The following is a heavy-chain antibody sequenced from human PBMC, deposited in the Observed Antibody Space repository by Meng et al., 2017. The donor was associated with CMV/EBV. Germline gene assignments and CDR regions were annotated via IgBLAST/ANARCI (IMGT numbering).Heavy chain of an antibody. CDR2: ISSSSSYI. V-gene: IGHV3-21*01. D-gene: IGHD3-3*01. J-gene: IGHJ6*02. CDR3: ARTPYDFWSGYGPLNARGCMDV. CDR1: GFTFSSYS. Sequence: GESLKISCAASGFTFSSYSMNWVRQAPGKGLEWVSSISSSSSYIYYADSVKGRCTISRDNAKNSLYLQMNSLRAEDTAVYYCARTPYDFWSGYGPLNARGCMDVWGQGTTVTVSS.